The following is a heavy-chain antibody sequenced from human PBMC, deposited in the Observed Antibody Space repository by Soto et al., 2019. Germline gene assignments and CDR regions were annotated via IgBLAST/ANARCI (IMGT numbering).Heavy chain of an antibody. J-gene: IGHJ6*02. V-gene: IGHV4-59*01. CDR3: ARDLWGYCGTDCYPLDV. Sequence: QVQLQESGPGLVKPSETLSLTCTVSGGSISRYYWSWIRQPPGKGLEWIGYMYNTGSTVYNPPFKSPLTISVDTSKNQFSLKLNSVTAADTAVYYCARDLWGYCGTDCYPLDVWGQGTTVTVSS. D-gene: IGHD2-21*02. CDR1: GGSISRYY. CDR2: MYNTGST.